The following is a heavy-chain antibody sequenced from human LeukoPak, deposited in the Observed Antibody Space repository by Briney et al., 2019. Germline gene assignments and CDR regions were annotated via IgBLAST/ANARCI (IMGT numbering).Heavy chain of an antibody. D-gene: IGHD1-26*01. J-gene: IGHJ4*02. Sequence: GASVKVSCTASGYTFTSYGISWVRQAPGQGLEWMGWISAYNGNTNYAQKLQGRVTMATDTSTSTAYMELRSLRSDDTAVYYCARDCFPKCSVGARTYFDYWGQGTLVTVSS. CDR2: ISAYNGNT. V-gene: IGHV1-18*01. CDR3: ARDCFPKCSVGARTYFDY. CDR1: GYTFTSYG.